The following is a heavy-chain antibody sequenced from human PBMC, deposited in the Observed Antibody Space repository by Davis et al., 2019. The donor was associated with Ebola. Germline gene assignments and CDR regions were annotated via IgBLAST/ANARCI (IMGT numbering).Heavy chain of an antibody. J-gene: IGHJ4*02. CDR1: GGSISSYY. D-gene: IGHD6-13*01. CDR3: ARGGLDSSSWYVNYFDY. CDR2: IYYSGST. V-gene: IGHV4-59*01. Sequence: SETLSLTCTVSGGSISSYYWSWIRQPPGKGLEWIGYIYYSGSTNYNPSLKSRVTISVDTSKNQFSPKLSSVTAADTAVYYCARGGLDSSSWYVNYFDYWGQGTLVTVSS.